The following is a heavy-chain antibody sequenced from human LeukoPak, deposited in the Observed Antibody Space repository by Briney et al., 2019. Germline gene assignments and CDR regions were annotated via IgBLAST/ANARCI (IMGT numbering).Heavy chain of an antibody. CDR1: GFTFSSYA. J-gene: IGHJ4*02. CDR3: ARGSISYSNYENFDY. D-gene: IGHD4-11*01. CDR2: IISNGGST. Sequence: GGSLRLSCAASGFTFSSYAMHWVRQAPGKGLEYVSGIISNGGSTYYGNSVKGRFTISRDNSKNTLYLQMGSLSAEDMAVYFCARGSISYSNYENFDYWGQGTLVTVS. V-gene: IGHV3-64*01.